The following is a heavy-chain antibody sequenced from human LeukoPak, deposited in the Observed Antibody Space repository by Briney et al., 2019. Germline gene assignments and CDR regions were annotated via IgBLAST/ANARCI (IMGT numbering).Heavy chain of an antibody. CDR2: IKEGGSVK. D-gene: IGHD6-6*01. Sequence: GGSLRLSCAASGSTFSHYWMSWVRQAPGKGLEWRANIKEGGSVKYYVDSVKGRFTISRDNAKNSPYLQMNSLRAEDTAVYYCARIGYSSSSFDYWGQGALVTVSS. V-gene: IGHV3-7*01. CDR3: ARIGYSSSSFDY. CDR1: GSTFSHYW. J-gene: IGHJ4*02.